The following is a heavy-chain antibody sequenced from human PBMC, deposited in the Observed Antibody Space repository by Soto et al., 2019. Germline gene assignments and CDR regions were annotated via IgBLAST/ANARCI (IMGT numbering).Heavy chain of an antibody. D-gene: IGHD3-10*01. Sequence: QQQLQESGPGLVKPSQTLSLTCTVSGGSMNSHDYYWSWIRQPPGKGLEWIGYIHNSGSTYYNPSLKSRLTISSDMSKNQFSLRLNSVTAADTALYFCARGEVRGPFDTWGQGTKVTVSS. J-gene: IGHJ3*02. CDR1: GGSMNSHDYY. CDR2: IHNSGST. V-gene: IGHV4-30-4*01. CDR3: ARGEVRGPFDT.